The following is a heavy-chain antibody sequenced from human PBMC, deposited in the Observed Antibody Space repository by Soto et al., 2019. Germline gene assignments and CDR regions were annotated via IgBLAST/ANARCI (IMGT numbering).Heavy chain of an antibody. CDR2: ISGSGGST. CDR3: AKDLRHYDSSGYYYGMDV. J-gene: IGHJ6*02. D-gene: IGHD3-22*01. Sequence: PAGSRGLSCAASGFTFSSYAMSWVRQAPGKGLEWVSAISGSGGSTYYADSVKGRFTISRDNSKNTLYLQMNSLRAEDTAVYYCAKDLRHYDSSGYYYGMDVWGQGTTVTVSS. V-gene: IGHV3-23*01. CDR1: GFTFSSYA.